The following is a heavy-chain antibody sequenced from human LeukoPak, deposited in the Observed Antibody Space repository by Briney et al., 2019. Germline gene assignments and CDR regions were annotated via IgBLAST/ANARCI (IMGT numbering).Heavy chain of an antibody. CDR2: ISSSGSTI. D-gene: IGHD3-10*01. CDR1: GFTFSSYV. Sequence: PGGSLRLSCAASGFTFSSYVMTWVRQAPGKGLEWVSYISSSGSTIYYADSVKGRFTISRDNAKNSLYLQMNSLRAEDTAVYYCARVGGSMVRGVIREIYYFDYWGQGTLVTVSS. V-gene: IGHV3-48*04. CDR3: ARVGGSMVRGVIREIYYFDY. J-gene: IGHJ4*02.